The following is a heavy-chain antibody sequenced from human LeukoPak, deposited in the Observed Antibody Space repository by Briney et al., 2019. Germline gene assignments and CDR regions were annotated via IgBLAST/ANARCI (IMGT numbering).Heavy chain of an antibody. CDR1: GFTFSSYW. V-gene: IGHV3-7*03. Sequence: PGGSLRLSCAASGFTFSSYWMSWVRQAPGKGLEWVANIKQDGSEKYYVDSVKGRFTISRDNAKNSLYLQMNSLKTEDTAVYYCTRVKLGLRSSGAFDYWGQGTLVTVSS. D-gene: IGHD6-25*01. CDR2: IKQDGSEK. CDR3: TRVKLGLRSSGAFDY. J-gene: IGHJ4*02.